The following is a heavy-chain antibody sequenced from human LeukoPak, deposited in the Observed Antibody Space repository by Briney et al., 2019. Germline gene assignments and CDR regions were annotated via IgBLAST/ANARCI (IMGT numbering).Heavy chain of an antibody. CDR3: ARSRRGYYMDV. CDR1: GYTFSNFD. J-gene: IGHJ6*03. V-gene: IGHV1-8*02. CDR2: MNPGSGDT. Sequence: ASLKVSCKASGYTFSNFDVNWVRQPPEQGLEWMAWMNPGSGDTGYEGKFQARLIMSSNTSITTAPMELSSLTSEDTAVYYCARSRRGYYMDVWGKGTTVIVSS.